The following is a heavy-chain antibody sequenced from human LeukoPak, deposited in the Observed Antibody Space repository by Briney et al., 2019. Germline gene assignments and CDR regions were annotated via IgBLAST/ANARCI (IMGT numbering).Heavy chain of an antibody. CDR3: ASLKRSWYLHSSSQTIDY. J-gene: IGHJ4*02. V-gene: IGHV4-39*01. D-gene: IGHD6-13*01. CDR2: IYYSGST. CDR1: GGSISSSSYY. Sequence: SETLSLTCTVSGGSISSSSYYWGWIRQPPGKGLEWIGSIYYSGSTYYNLSLKSRVTISVDTSKNQFSLKLSSVTAADTAVYYCASLKRSWYLHSSSQTIDYWGQGTLVTVSS.